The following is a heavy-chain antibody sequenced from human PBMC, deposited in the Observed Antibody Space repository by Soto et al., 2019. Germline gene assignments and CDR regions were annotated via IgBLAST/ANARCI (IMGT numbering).Heavy chain of an antibody. CDR2: INHSGST. CDR1: GGSFSGYY. V-gene: IGHV4-34*01. Sequence: SETLSLTCAVYGGSFSGYYWSWIRQPPGKGLEWIGEINHSGSTNYNPSLKSRVTISVDTSKNQFSLKLSSVTAADTAVYYCARVSTYSSRIDYWGQGTLVTVSS. J-gene: IGHJ4*02. CDR3: ARVSTYSSRIDY. D-gene: IGHD6-13*01.